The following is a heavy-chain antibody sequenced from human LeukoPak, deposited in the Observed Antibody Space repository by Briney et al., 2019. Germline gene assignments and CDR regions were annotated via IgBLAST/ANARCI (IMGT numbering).Heavy chain of an antibody. D-gene: IGHD2-15*01. Sequence: GESLKISCWGSGYSFASYWVGWVRQMPGKGLEWMGIIYPGDSDTRYSPSFQGQVTISADKSISTAYLQWSSLKASDTAMYYCASSPYRLYCSGGSCHPPANFDYWGQGTLVTVSS. CDR2: IYPGDSDT. V-gene: IGHV5-51*01. CDR3: ASSPYRLYCSGGSCHPPANFDY. J-gene: IGHJ4*02. CDR1: GYSFASYW.